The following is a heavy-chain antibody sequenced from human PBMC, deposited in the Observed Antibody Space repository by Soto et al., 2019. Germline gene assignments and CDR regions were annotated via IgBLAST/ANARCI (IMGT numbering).Heavy chain of an antibody. CDR2: ITVYNGNT. V-gene: IGHV1-18*04. CDR1: GYTFTNYD. CDR3: ARSYSYGSYWYFDY. Sequence: GASVKVSCKASGYTFTNYDVSWVRQAPGQGLEWMGWITVYNGNTHYAQNLQGRVTMTTDTSTSTAHMELWSLGSDDTAVYYCARSYSYGSYWYFDYWGQGALVTVSS. D-gene: IGHD5-18*01. J-gene: IGHJ4*02.